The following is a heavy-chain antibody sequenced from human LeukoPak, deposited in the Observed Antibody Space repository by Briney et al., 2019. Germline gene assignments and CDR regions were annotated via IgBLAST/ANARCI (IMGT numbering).Heavy chain of an antibody. CDR2: IYHSGST. J-gene: IGHJ4*02. CDR3: ARDNSYGDYFN. CDR1: GGSISSSNW. D-gene: IGHD4-17*01. Sequence: PSETLSLTCAVSGGSISSSNWWSWVRQPPGKGLEWIGEIYHSGSTNYNPSLESRVTISVDKSKNQFSLKLSSVTAADTAVYYCARDNSYGDYFNWGQGTLVTVSS. V-gene: IGHV4-4*02.